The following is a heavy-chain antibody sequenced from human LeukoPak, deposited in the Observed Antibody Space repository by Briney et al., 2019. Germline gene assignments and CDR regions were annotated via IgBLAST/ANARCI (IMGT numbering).Heavy chain of an antibody. CDR3: ASSSGWKGADY. D-gene: IGHD6-19*01. Sequence: ASVKVSCKASGYPFTTYDINWVRQAPGQGLEWVAWMNPNSGGTVYAQKFQGRVTLARDTSIGTAYMELNSLRSEDTAVYYCASSSGWKGADYWGQGTLVTVSS. J-gene: IGHJ4*02. CDR2: MNPNSGGT. CDR1: GYPFTTYD. V-gene: IGHV1-8*01.